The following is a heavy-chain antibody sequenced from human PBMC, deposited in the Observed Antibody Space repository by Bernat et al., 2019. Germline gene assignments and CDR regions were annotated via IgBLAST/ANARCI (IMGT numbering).Heavy chain of an antibody. J-gene: IGHJ6*02. D-gene: IGHD1-14*01. CDR1: GFAFSSYA. CDR3: AKDVAPGRARYYGMDV. CDR2: ISYDGSPK. Sequence: QVQLEESGGGVAQPGTSLRLPCVASGFAFSSYAMHWVRRAPGKGLGWVAVISYDGSPKYYADCVKGRFAISRDDSKTTLYLEVSDLRGEDTAVYYFAKDVAPGRARYYGMDVWGQGTTVTVSS. V-gene: IGHV3-30*18.